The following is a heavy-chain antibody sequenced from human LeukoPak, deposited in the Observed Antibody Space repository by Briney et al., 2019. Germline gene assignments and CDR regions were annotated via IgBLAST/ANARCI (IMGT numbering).Heavy chain of an antibody. CDR1: GGSTSSYY. D-gene: IGHD3-10*01. V-gene: IGHV4-4*07. CDR3: ARVIGDHYYYYYMDV. CDR2: IYTSGST. Sequence: SETLSLTCTVSGGSTSSYYWSWIRQPAGKGLEWIGRIYTSGSTNYNPSLKSRVTISVDTSKNQFSLKLSSVTAADTAVYYCARVIGDHYYYYYMDVWGKGTTVTVSS. J-gene: IGHJ6*03.